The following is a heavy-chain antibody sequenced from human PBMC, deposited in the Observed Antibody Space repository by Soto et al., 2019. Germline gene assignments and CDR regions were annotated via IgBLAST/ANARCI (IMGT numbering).Heavy chain of an antibody. V-gene: IGHV1-3*01. CDR3: ARAVAVPADFGY. D-gene: IGHD6-19*01. J-gene: IGHJ4*02. CDR1: GYTFTNYA. CDR2: INAGNGNT. Sequence: ASVKVSCKASGYTFTNYAMHWVRQAPGQRLEWMGWINAGNGNTKYSQKFQGRVTITRDTSASTAYMELSSLRSEDTAVYYCARAVAVPADFGYWGQGTLVTVSS.